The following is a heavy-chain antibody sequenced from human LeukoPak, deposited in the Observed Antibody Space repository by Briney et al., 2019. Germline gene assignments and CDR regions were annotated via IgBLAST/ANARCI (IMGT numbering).Heavy chain of an antibody. CDR2: ISTFSGDT. D-gene: IGHD6-13*01. CDR1: GYTFTRYG. J-gene: IGHJ1*01. CDR3: ARDPSPRIEPHTSGWYLFFHD. V-gene: IGHV1-18*01. Sequence: GASVKVSCKASGYTFTRYGISWVRQAPGQRLEWMGRISTFSGDTQYAQKFQGRVTMTTDSSTTTVYLDVRSLESDDTAVYYCARDPSPRIEPHTSGWYLFFHDWGQGTLVTVSS.